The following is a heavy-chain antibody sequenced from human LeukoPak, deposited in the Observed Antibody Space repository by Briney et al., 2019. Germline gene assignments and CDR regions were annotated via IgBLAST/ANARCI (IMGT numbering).Heavy chain of an antibody. V-gene: IGHV3-30*18. Sequence: PGGSLRLSCAASGFTFSSYGMHWVRQAPGKGLEWVAVISYDGSNKYYADSVKGRFTISRDNSKNTLYLQMNSLRAEDTAVYYCAKASNIVVVVAASLSYWGQGTLVTVSS. CDR2: ISYDGSNK. CDR1: GFTFSSYG. CDR3: AKASNIVVVVAASLSY. D-gene: IGHD2-15*01. J-gene: IGHJ4*02.